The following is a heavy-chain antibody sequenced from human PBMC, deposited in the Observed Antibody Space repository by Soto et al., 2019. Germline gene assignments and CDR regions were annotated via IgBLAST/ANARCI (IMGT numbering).Heavy chain of an antibody. CDR1: GGTFSSYA. CDR3: ARATTTSIAASPDYYYGMDV. Sequence: QVQLVQSGAEVKKPGSSVKVSCKASGGTFSSYAISWVRQAPGQGLEWMGGIIPIFGTANYAQKFQGRVTITADESTSTAYMELSSLRSEDTAVYYCARATTTSIAASPDYYYGMDVWGQGTTVTVSS. D-gene: IGHD6-6*01. J-gene: IGHJ6*02. CDR2: IIPIFGTA. V-gene: IGHV1-69*12.